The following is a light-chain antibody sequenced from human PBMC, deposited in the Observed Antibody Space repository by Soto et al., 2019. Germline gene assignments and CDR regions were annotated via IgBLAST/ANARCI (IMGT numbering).Light chain of an antibody. CDR2: LGS. CDR3: MQALQTPLT. Sequence: DIVMTQSPLSLPVTPGEPASISCRSSQSLLHSNGYNYLDWYLQKPGQSPQVLIYLGSNRASGVHDRFSGSGSGTDFTLKISRVEAEDVGIYYCMQALQTPLTFGGGTRVEIK. V-gene: IGKV2-28*01. CDR1: QSLLHSNGYNY. J-gene: IGKJ4*01.